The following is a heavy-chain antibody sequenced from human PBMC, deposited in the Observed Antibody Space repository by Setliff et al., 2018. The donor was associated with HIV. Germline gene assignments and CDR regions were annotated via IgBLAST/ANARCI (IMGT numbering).Heavy chain of an antibody. CDR3: VRVPDF. J-gene: IGHJ4*02. V-gene: IGHV4-34*01. CDR2: IYHSGSA. CDR1: GGSFSGYY. Sequence: SETLSLSCAVYGGSFSGYYWSWIRQPPGKGLEWIGYIYHSGSAIYNPSLSSRVIISVDRSKNQLSLKMNSVTAADTAVYYCVRVPDFWGQGILVTVSS.